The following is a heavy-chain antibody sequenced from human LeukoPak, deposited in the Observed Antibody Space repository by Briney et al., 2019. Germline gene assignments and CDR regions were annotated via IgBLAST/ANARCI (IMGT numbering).Heavy chain of an antibody. CDR2: ISSSSSYI. J-gene: IGHJ4*02. V-gene: IGHV3-21*01. D-gene: IGHD3-9*01. Sequence: GGSLRLSCAASGFTFSSYNMSWVRQAPGKGLEWVSSISSSSSYIYYADSVKGRFTISRDNAKNSLYLQMNSLRAEDTAVYYCASDYYDILTGYADFDYWGQGTLVTVSS. CDR3: ASDYYDILTGYADFDY. CDR1: GFTFSSYN.